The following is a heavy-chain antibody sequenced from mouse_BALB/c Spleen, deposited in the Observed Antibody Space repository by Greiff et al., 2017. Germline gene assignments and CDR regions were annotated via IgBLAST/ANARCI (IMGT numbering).Heavy chain of an antibody. CDR1: GYTFTSYW. V-gene: IGHV1S81*02. CDR2: INPSNGRT. Sequence: QVQLQQPGAELVKPGASVKLSCKASGYTFTSYWMHWVKQRPGQGLEWIGEINPSNGRTNYNEKFKSKATLTVDKSSSTAYMQLSSLTSEDSAVYYCAREGVGTGFAYWGQGTLVTVSA. D-gene: IGHD4-1*01. CDR3: AREGVGTGFAY. J-gene: IGHJ3*01.